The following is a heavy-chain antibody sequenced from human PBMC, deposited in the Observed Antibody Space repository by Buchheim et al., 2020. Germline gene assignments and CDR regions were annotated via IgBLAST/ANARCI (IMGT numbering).Heavy chain of an antibody. V-gene: IGHV3-21*01. CDR3: ARATEWLRSRVGTSDY. D-gene: IGHD5-12*01. J-gene: IGHJ4*02. Sequence: EVQLVESGGGLVKPGGSLRLSCAASGFTFSSYSMNWVRQAPGKGLEWVSSISSSSSYIYYADSVKGRFTISRDNAKNSLYLQMNSLRAEDTAVYYCARATEWLRSRVGTSDYWGQGTL. CDR2: ISSSSSYI. CDR1: GFTFSSYS.